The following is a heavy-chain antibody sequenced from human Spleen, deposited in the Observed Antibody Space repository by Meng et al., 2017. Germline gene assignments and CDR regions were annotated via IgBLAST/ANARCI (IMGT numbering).Heavy chain of an antibody. V-gene: IGHV4-34*01. D-gene: IGHD4-11*01. CDR2: INHSGST. Sequence: VQLQHGGVGLLKPSETLSLTCVVSGGSFSDYYWSWIRQPPGKGLEWIGEINHSGSTNYNPSLESRATISVDTSQNNLSPKLSSVTAADSAVYYCARGPTTMAHDFNYWGQGTLVTVYS. J-gene: IGHJ4*02. CDR1: GGSFSDYY. CDR3: ARGPTTMAHDFNY.